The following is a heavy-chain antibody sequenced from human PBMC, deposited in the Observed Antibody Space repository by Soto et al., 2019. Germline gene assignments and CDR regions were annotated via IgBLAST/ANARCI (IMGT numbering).Heavy chain of an antibody. J-gene: IGHJ4*02. CDR1: GFTVSNNY. D-gene: IGHD3-10*01. Sequence: EVQLVESGGGLIQPGGSLRLSCAVSGFTVSNNYMSWVRQAPGKGLEGVSVIYSGGYTAYGDSVKGRFTISRDNSKNTSYLKMNSRPADAPVLFYRATPPGGGGYWGQGTLVTVSS. CDR3: ATPPGGGGY. V-gene: IGHV3-53*01. CDR2: IYSGGYT.